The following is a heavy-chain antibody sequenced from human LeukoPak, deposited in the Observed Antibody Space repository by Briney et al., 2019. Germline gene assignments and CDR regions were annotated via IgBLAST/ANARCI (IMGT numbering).Heavy chain of an antibody. CDR3: ARGDFCSKSNCYLRPMDV. V-gene: IGHV4-59*01. Sequence: SETLSLTYTVSGGSISDYYWNWIRQPPGKGLEWIGYIYYSGSTTYNPSLKSRVTMSVDTAKNQFSLIVRSVTAADTAVYYCARGDFCSKSNCYLRPMDVWGKGTTVSVSS. CDR1: GGSISDYY. CDR2: IYYSGST. J-gene: IGHJ6*03. D-gene: IGHD3-3*01.